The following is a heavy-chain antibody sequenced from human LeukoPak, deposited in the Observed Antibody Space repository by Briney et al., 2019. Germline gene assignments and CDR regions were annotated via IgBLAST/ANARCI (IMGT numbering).Heavy chain of an antibody. V-gene: IGHV1-2*02. CDR2: INPNSGGT. J-gene: IGHJ4*02. CDR3: ARYYGSGSPGHY. CDR1: GYTFTGYY. Sequence: ASVKVSCKASGYTFTGYYMYWVRQAPGQGLEWMGWINPNSGGTNYAQKFPGRVTMTRDMSISTAYMELSRLRSDDTAVYYCARYYGSGSPGHYWGQGTLVTVSS. D-gene: IGHD3-10*01.